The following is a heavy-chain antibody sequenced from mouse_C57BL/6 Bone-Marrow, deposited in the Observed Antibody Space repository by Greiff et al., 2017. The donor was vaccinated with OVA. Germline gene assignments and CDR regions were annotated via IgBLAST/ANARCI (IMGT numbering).Heavy chain of an antibody. V-gene: IGHV8-8*01. CDR2: IWWDDAK. D-gene: IGHD1-1*01. CDR1: GFSLSTIGMG. CDR3: DRFYCGSSYRY. J-gene: IGHJ2*01. Sequence: QVPLKVCGPGILQPSPTLSLSCSFSGFSLSTIGMGVGWIRPPSGQGLEWLAHIWWDDAKYYNPALKSRRTISNATSKNQLFLKIANMDTAETATANCDRFYCGSSYRYWGQGTTLTVSS.